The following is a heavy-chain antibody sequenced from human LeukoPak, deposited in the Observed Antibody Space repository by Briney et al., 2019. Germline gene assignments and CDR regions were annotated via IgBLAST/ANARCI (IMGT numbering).Heavy chain of an antibody. Sequence: SETLSLTCTVSGGSISSYYWSWIRQPPGKGLEWIGYIYYSGSTNYNPSLKSRVTISVDTSKNRFSLKLSSVTAADTAVYYCASHGDYLGYFDYWGQGTLVTVSS. J-gene: IGHJ4*02. CDR1: GGSISSYY. CDR2: IYYSGST. D-gene: IGHD4-17*01. CDR3: ASHGDYLGYFDY. V-gene: IGHV4-59*01.